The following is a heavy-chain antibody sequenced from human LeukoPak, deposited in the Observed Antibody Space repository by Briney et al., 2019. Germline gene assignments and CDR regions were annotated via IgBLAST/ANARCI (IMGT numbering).Heavy chain of an antibody. CDR1: GFTFSSLD. CDR3: ARFIGGYYPY. Sequence: GGSLRLSCVASGFTFSSLDMHWVRQAPGKRLEYVSAISSDGAKTYYANSVKGRFTISGDNSKNTLYLQMGSLRAEDMAVYYCARFIGGYYPYWGQGTLVTVSS. V-gene: IGHV3-64*01. CDR2: ISSDGAKT. D-gene: IGHD3-3*01. J-gene: IGHJ4*02.